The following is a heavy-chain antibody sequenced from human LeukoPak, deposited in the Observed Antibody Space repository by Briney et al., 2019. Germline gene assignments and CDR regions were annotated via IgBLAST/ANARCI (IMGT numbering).Heavy chain of an antibody. D-gene: IGHD6-13*01. J-gene: IGHJ4*02. CDR1: GGSINNYY. CDR3: ARDVVAAPGTWDY. Sequence: PSETLSLTCTVSGGSINNYYWSWIRQPPGEGLEWIGYIYFTGSTNYNPSLKTRVTMSVDTSKNQFSLKLSSVTAADTAVYYCARDVVAAPGTWDYWGQGTLVTVSS. V-gene: IGHV4-59*12. CDR2: IYFTGST.